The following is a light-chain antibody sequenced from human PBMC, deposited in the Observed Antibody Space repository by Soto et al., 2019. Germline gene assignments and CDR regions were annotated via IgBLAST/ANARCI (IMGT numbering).Light chain of an antibody. J-gene: IGLJ3*02. CDR2: VNSDGSH. V-gene: IGLV4-69*01. CDR1: SGHSSYA. CDR3: QTWGTGIWV. Sequence: QSVLTQSPSASASLGASVKLTCTLSSGHSSYAIAWHQQQPEKGPRYLMKVNSDGSHSKGDRIPDRFSGSSSGAERYLSISSLQSEDEADYYCQTWGTGIWVFGGGTKLTVL.